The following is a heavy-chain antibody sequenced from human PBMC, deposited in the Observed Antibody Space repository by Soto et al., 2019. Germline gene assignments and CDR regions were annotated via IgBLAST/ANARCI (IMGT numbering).Heavy chain of an antibody. J-gene: IGHJ4*02. CDR1: GYTFTSYA. CDR2: MNADNGNT. Sequence: QVQLVQSGAEVKKPGASVKVSGKASGYTFTSYAMYWVRQAPGQRLEWMGWMNADNGNTKYSQKFQGRVTITRDTSASTAYMELSSLTSEDTAVYYCARAASHPDYWGQGTLVTVSS. V-gene: IGHV1-3*01. CDR3: ARAASHPDY.